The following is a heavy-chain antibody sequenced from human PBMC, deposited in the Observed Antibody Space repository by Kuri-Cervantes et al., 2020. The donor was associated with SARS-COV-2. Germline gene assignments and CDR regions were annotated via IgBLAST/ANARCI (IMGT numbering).Heavy chain of an antibody. V-gene: IGHV1-58*02. J-gene: IGHJ6*02. CDR1: GFTFTSSA. CDR2: IVVGSGNT. Sequence: SVKVSCKASGFTFTSSAMQWVRQARGQRLEWIGWIVVGSGNTNYAQKFQERVTITRDMSTSTAYMELNSLRAEDTAVYYCARGVRSWYPIGMDVWGQGTTVTVSS. D-gene: IGHD6-13*01. CDR3: ARGVRSWYPIGMDV.